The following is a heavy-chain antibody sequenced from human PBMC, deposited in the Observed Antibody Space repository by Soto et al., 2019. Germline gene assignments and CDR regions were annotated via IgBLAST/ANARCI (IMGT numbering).Heavy chain of an antibody. Sequence: QVQLVESGGGLVKPGGSLRLSCAASGFTFSDYHMSWIRQAPGKGLEWVSYITSSSTYTNYADSVKGRFTVSRDNAKNSLYLQMDSLRAEDTAVYYCARDFLRPRVAGGYYYYYVMDVWGQGTTVTVSS. J-gene: IGHJ6*02. CDR1: GFTFSDYH. CDR3: ARDFLRPRVAGGYYYYYVMDV. D-gene: IGHD6-19*01. CDR2: ITSSSTYT. V-gene: IGHV3-11*06.